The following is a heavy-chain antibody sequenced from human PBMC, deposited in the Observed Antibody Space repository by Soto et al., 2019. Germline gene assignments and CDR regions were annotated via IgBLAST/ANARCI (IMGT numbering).Heavy chain of an antibody. CDR2: IWYDGSNK. Sequence: QVQLVESGGGVVQPGRSLRLSCAASGFTFSSYGMHWVRQAPGKGLEWVAVIWYDGSNKYYADSVKGRFTISRDNSKNTLYLQMNSLRAEDTAVYYCARGRSTVVTPVPLLFDYWGQGTLVTVSS. V-gene: IGHV3-33*01. CDR1: GFTFSSYG. D-gene: IGHD4-17*01. CDR3: ARGRSTVVTPVPLLFDY. J-gene: IGHJ4*02.